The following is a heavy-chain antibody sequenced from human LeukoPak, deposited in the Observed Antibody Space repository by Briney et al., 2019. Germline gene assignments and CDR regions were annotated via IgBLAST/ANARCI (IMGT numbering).Heavy chain of an antibody. V-gene: IGHV4-4*07. Sequence: SETLSLTCTVSGGSISSYYLSWIRQPDGKGLEWIGRIYTSGSTNYNPSLKSRVTMSVDASKNQFSLKLSSVTAADTAVYYCARDVDYYYGSGSCYKNWFDPWGQGTLVTVSS. CDR2: IYTSGST. D-gene: IGHD3-10*01. CDR3: ARDVDYYYGSGSCYKNWFDP. CDR1: GGSISSYY. J-gene: IGHJ5*02.